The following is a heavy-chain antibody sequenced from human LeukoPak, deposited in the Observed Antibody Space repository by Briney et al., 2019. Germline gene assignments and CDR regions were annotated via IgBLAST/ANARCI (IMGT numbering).Heavy chain of an antibody. D-gene: IGHD3-3*01. CDR1: GGSFSGYY. CDR3: ARVVVSYDFWSGYYTANFDY. CDR2: INHSGST. J-gene: IGHJ4*02. V-gene: IGHV4-34*01. Sequence: SETLSLTCAVYGGSFSGYYWSWIRQPPGKGLEWIGEINHSGSTNYNPSLKSRVTISVDTSKNQFSLQLSSVTAADTAVYYCARVVVSYDFWSGYYTANFDYWGQGTLVTVSS.